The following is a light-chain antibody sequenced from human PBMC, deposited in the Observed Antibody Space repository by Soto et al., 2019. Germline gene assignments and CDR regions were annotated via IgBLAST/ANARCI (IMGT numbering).Light chain of an antibody. CDR3: CSYAASTTFVA. V-gene: IGLV2-23*02. J-gene: IGLJ2*01. CDR2: EVT. CDR1: SSDVGSYNL. Sequence: QSALTQPASVSGSPGQSITISCTGTSSDVGSYNLVSWYQLHPGKAPKLMIYEVTKRPSGVSNRFSGPKSGNTASLTISGLQADDEADYYCCSYAASTTFVAFGGGTKLTVL.